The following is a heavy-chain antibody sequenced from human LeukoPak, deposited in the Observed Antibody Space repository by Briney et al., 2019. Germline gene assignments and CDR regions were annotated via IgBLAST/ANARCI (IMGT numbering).Heavy chain of an antibody. CDR2: INPKSDGT. CDR1: GYTFTGYY. J-gene: IGHJ4*02. CDR3: ARGSHVYGDSDY. Sequence: GASVKVSCKASGYTFTGYYIHWVRQAPGQGLEWMGWINPKSDGTNYAQKFQGRVTMTRDTSISTAYMELNRLRSDDTAVFYCARGSHVYGDSDYWGQGTLVTVSS. V-gene: IGHV1-2*02. D-gene: IGHD4-17*01.